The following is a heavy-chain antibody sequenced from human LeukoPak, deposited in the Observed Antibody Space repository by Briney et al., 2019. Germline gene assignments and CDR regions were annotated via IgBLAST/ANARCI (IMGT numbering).Heavy chain of an antibody. V-gene: IGHV1-8*03. J-gene: IGHJ3*02. Sequence: ASVKVSCKASGYTFTSYDINWVRQATGQGLEWMGWMNPNSGNTGYAQKFQGRVTITRNTSISTAYMELSSLRSEDTAVYYCARLREYCSGGSQGDAFDIWGQGTMVTVSS. D-gene: IGHD2-15*01. CDR1: GYTFTSYD. CDR2: MNPNSGNT. CDR3: ARLREYCSGGSQGDAFDI.